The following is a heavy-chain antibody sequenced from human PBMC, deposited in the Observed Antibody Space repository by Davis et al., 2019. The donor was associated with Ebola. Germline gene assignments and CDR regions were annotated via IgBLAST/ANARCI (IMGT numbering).Heavy chain of an antibody. J-gene: IGHJ5*02. D-gene: IGHD6-13*01. CDR2: IYSGGST. CDR3: ARYHRGIAAADP. CDR1: GFTLSSYY. Sequence: GESLNISCAASGFTLSSYYMSWVRQAPGKGLEWVSVIYSGGSTYYADSVKGRFTISRHNSKNTLYLQMNSLRAEDTAVYYCARYHRGIAAADPWGQGTLVTVSS. V-gene: IGHV3-53*04.